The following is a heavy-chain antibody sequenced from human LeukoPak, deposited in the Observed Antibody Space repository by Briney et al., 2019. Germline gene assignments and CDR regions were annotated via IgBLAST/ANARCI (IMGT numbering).Heavy chain of an antibody. Sequence: PSETPSLTCTVSGGSISSSSYYWGWIRQPPGKGLEWIGSIYYSGSTYYNPSLKSRVTISVDTSKNQFSLKLSSVTAAGTAVYYCARVSSGYGVDYWGQGTLVAVSS. CDR1: GGSISSSSYY. CDR3: ARVSSGYGVDY. J-gene: IGHJ4*02. D-gene: IGHD5-12*01. V-gene: IGHV4-39*07. CDR2: IYYSGST.